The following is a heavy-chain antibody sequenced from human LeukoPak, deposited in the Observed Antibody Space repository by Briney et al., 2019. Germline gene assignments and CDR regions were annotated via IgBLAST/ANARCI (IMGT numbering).Heavy chain of an antibody. CDR2: INHSGST. CDR3: ARDRYCSGGSCYSFCDY. V-gene: IGHV4-34*01. D-gene: IGHD2-15*01. Sequence: PSETPSLTCAVYGGSFSGYYWSWIRQPPGKGLEWIGEINHSGSTNYNPSLKSRVTISVDTSKNQFSLKLSSVTAADTAVYYCARDRYCSGGSCYSFCDYWGQGTLVTVSS. J-gene: IGHJ4*02. CDR1: GGSFSGYY.